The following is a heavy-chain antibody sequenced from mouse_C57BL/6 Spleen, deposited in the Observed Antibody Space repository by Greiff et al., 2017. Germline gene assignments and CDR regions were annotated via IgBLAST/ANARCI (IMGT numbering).Heavy chain of an antibody. CDR2: IWSGGST. CDR1: GFSLTSYG. CDR3: ARGSYGSSPYWYFDV. J-gene: IGHJ1*03. Sequence: QVQLQQPGPGLVQPSQSLSITCTVSGFSLTSYGVHWVRQSPGKGLEWLGVIWSGGSTDYNAAFISRLSISKDNSKSQVFFKMNSLQADDTAIYYCARGSYGSSPYWYFDVWGTGTTVTVSS. D-gene: IGHD1-1*01. V-gene: IGHV2-2*01.